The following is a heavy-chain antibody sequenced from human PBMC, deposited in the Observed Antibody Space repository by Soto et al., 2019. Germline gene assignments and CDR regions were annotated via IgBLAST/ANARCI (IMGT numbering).Heavy chain of an antibody. CDR2: ISSSSSTI. Sequence: EVQLVESGGGLVQPGGSLRLSCAASGFTFSSYNMNWVRQAPGKGLEWVSYISSSSSTIYYADSVKGRFTISRDNAKNSLYLQMNSLRAEDTAVYYCARVDVSFDYWGQGTLVTVSS. CDR1: GFTFSSYN. J-gene: IGHJ4*02. V-gene: IGHV3-48*01. CDR3: ARVDVSFDY.